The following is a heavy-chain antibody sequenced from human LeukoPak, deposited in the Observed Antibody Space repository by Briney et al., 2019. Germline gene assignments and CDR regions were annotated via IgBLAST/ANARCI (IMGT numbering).Heavy chain of an antibody. CDR1: GYTFTSYG. CDR2: INPNSGGT. Sequence: GASVKVSCKASGYTFTSYGISWVRQAPGQGLEWMGWINPNSGGTNYAQKFQGRVTMTRDTSISTAYMELSRLRSDDTAVYYCASPSPVGADYRPFDYWGQGTLVTVSS. CDR3: ASPSPVGADYRPFDY. D-gene: IGHD1-26*01. V-gene: IGHV1-2*02. J-gene: IGHJ4*02.